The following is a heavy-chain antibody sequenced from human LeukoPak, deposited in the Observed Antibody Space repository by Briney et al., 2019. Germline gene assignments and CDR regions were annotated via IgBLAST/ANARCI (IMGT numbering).Heavy chain of an antibody. V-gene: IGHV5-51*01. Sequence: KRGESLKISCKGSGYSFHTYWIEWVRQLPGEGLEWLGIIFPGDSDTRYSPSFQGQVTISADKSVTTAYLQWSSLKASDTAIYYCARRHGDGVALDYWGQGTLVTVSS. CDR3: ARRHGDGVALDY. CDR2: IFPGDSDT. J-gene: IGHJ4*02. D-gene: IGHD2-15*01. CDR1: GYSFHTYW.